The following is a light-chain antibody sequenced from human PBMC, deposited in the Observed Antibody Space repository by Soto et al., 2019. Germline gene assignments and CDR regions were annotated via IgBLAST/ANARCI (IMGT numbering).Light chain of an antibody. J-gene: IGLJ2*01. Sequence: QSALTQPASVSGSPGQSITISCTGTSSDVGAYKYVSWYQQHPGKAPKLMIFEVSNRPSGVSNRFSGSKSGNTASLTISGLQTEDEADYYCLSYTSDIPHVLFGGGTKVTVL. CDR3: LSYTSDIPHVL. CDR1: SSDVGAYKY. V-gene: IGLV2-14*01. CDR2: EVS.